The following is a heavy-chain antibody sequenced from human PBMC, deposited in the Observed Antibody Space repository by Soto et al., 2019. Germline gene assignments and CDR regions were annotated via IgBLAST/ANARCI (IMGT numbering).Heavy chain of an antibody. J-gene: IGHJ5*02. Sequence: SETLSLTCTVSGGSISSGGYYWSWIRQHPGQGLEWIGYIYYSGSTYYNPSLKSRVTIAVDTSKNQFSLKLSSVTAADTAVYYCARDSSSGNWFDPWGQGTLVTVSS. D-gene: IGHD6-6*01. CDR1: GGSISSGGYY. CDR3: ARDSSSGNWFDP. V-gene: IGHV4-31*03. CDR2: IYYSGST.